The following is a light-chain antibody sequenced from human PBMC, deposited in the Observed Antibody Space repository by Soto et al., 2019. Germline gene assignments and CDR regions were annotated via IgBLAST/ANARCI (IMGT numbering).Light chain of an antibody. CDR3: QQRSNWPIT. CDR2: AAS. CDR1: QSISSY. Sequence: DIQMTQSPSSLSASVGDRVTIPCRASQSISSYLNWYQQKPGKAPKLLIYAASSLQSGVPSRFSGSGSGTDFTLTISSLEPEDFAVYYCQQRSNWPITFGQGTRLENK. V-gene: IGKV1-39*01. J-gene: IGKJ5*01.